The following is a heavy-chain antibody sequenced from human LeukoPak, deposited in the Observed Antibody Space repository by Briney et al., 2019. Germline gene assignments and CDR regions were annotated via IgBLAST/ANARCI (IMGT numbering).Heavy chain of an antibody. D-gene: IGHD4-17*01. CDR1: GFTFSSYA. CDR3: AKESYDYGDYSQIPPDY. V-gene: IGHV3-30*04. J-gene: IGHJ4*02. CDR2: ISYDGSNK. Sequence: PGGSLRLSCAASGFTFSSYAMHWVRQAPGKGLEWVAVISYDGSNKYYADSVKGRFTISRDNSKNTLYLQMNSLRAEDTAVYYCAKESYDYGDYSQIPPDYWGQGTLVTVSS.